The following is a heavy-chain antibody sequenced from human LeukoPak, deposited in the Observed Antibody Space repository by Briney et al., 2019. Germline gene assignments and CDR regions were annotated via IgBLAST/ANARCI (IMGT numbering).Heavy chain of an antibody. CDR3: VRDPAAYYYDSTFDY. CDR1: GFTFSNHA. J-gene: IGHJ4*02. V-gene: IGHV3-64D*09. Sequence: GGSLRLSCSASGFTFSNHAMHWVRQAPGKGLEFVAAISSNGGTTYHAGSVEGRFAISRDNSKNTLFLQMTFLRIEDTAVYYCVRDPAAYYYDSTFDYWGQGTLVTVSA. D-gene: IGHD3-22*01. CDR2: ISSNGGTT.